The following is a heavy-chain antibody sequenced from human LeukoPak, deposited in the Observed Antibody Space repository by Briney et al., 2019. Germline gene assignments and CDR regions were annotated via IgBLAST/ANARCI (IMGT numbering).Heavy chain of an antibody. CDR1: GGSITTTNY. CDR2: VSLAGRT. J-gene: IGHJ4*02. D-gene: IGHD1-26*01. Sequence: PSGTLSLTCGVSGGSITTTNYWSWVRQPPGGGLEWIGEVSLAGRTRYNPSLKNRVNISIDESKNHLYLHLASVTAADTAVYYCSRESGPFCPFGHWGQGTLVAVTS. V-gene: IGHV4-4*02. CDR3: SRESGPFCPFGH.